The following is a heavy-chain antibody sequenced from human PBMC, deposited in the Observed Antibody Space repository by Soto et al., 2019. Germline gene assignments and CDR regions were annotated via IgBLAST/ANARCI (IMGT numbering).Heavy chain of an antibody. D-gene: IGHD6-13*01. CDR2: IWNDGNGY. CDR1: GFNFNNYG. Sequence: QVQLVESGGGVGQPGRSLRLSCAASGFNFNNYGMHWVRQAPGKGLEWVAVIWNDGNGYYYANSVKGRFTISRDNSKNTLYLQMSSLRDEDTAVYYCARRQISPPTRGAASARGGMDVWGQGTTVTVSS. CDR3: ARRQISPPTRGAASARGGMDV. J-gene: IGHJ6*02. V-gene: IGHV3-33*01.